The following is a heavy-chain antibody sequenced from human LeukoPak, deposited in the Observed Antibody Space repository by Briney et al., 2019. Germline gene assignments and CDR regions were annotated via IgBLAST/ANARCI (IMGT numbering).Heavy chain of an antibody. CDR3: ARDSDQLLFFGSPYYMDV. V-gene: IGHV3-30-3*01. CDR2: ISYDGSNK. Sequence: GGSLRLSCAASGFTFSSYAMHWVRQAPGKGLEWVAVISYDGSNKYYADSVKGRFTISRDNSKNTLYLQMNSLRAEDTAVYYCARDSDQLLFFGSPYYMDVWGKGTTVTVSS. D-gene: IGHD2-2*01. J-gene: IGHJ6*03. CDR1: GFTFSSYA.